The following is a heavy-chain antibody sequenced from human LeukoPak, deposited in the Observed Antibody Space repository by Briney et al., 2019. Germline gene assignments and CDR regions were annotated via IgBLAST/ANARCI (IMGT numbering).Heavy chain of an antibody. J-gene: IGHJ4*02. CDR3: AKGYSYGHF. Sequence: PGGSLRLSCAASGFTFSDYYMSWIRQAPGQGLEWLSYISSSSNYTNYADSVKGRFSISRDNAKNSVYLQMNSLRAEDTAVYYCAKGYSYGHFWGQGTLVTVSS. D-gene: IGHD5-18*01. CDR1: GFTFSDYY. CDR2: ISSSSNYT. V-gene: IGHV3-11*03.